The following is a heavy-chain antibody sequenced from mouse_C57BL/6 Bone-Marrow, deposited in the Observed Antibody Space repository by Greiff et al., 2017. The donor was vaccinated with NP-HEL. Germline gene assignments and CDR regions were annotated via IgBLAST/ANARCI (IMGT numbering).Heavy chain of an antibody. D-gene: IGHD2-3*01. J-gene: IGHJ1*03. CDR1: GFNIKDDY. CDR2: IDPENVDT. CDR3: TTGGWLLRYFDV. Sequence: EVQLQQSGAELVRPGASVKLSCTASGFNIKDDYMHWVKQRPEQGLEWIGWIDPENVDTEYASKFQGKATITADTSSNTAYLQLSSLTSEDTAVYYCTTGGWLLRYFDVWGTGTTVTVSS. V-gene: IGHV14-4*01.